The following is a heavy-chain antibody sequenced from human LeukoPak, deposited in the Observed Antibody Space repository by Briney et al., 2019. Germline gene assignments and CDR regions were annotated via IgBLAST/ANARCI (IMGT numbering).Heavy chain of an antibody. D-gene: IGHD2-2*01. CDR1: GFTFSNYA. V-gene: IGHV3-30*18. CDR3: AKDGPSRQPVVPAAVDY. J-gene: IGHJ4*02. Sequence: GGSLRLSCAAPGFTFSNYAMQWVCQAPGKGLEWVAMMSYDGSKKYYADSVKGRFIISRDNSKNTLYLQMNSLRAEDTAVYYCAKDGPSRQPVVPAAVDYWGQGTLVTVSS. CDR2: MSYDGSKK.